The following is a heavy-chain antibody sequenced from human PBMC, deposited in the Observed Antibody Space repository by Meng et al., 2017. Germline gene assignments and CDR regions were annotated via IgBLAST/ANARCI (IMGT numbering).Heavy chain of an antibody. CDR2: IIPIFGTA. D-gene: IGHD3-10*01. CDR1: GGTFSSYA. J-gene: IGHJ5*02. CDR3: ASLTGWFDP. V-gene: IGHV1-69*06. Sequence: HVELVQSGAEVNKPGYSVKVSGKASGGTFSSYAISWVRQAPGQGLEWMGGIIPIFGTANYAQKFQGRVTITADKSTSTAYMELSSLRSEDTAVYYCASLTGWFDPWGQGTLVTVSS.